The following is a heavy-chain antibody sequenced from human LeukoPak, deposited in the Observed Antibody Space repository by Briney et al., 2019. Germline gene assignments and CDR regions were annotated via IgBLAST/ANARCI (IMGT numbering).Heavy chain of an antibody. CDR2: IYPGDSDT. Sequence: GESLQISCKASGYSFTNYWIGWVRQMPGKGLEWMGTIYPGDSDTRYSPSFQGQVTISADKSISTAYLQWSSLKASDTAMYYCARHDPRWGDYWGQGTLVTVSS. J-gene: IGHJ4*02. D-gene: IGHD1-26*01. CDR3: ARHDPRWGDY. CDR1: GYSFTNYW. V-gene: IGHV5-51*01.